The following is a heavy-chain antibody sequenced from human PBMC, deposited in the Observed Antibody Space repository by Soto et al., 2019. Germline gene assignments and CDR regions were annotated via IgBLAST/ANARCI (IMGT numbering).Heavy chain of an antibody. CDR2: VSANNGHT. J-gene: IGHJ6*02. D-gene: IGHD2-8*01. CDR3: ARHIESVISKHFLYYYAMDF. Sequence: ASLKVSCTASGFTFSNYGLNWVRQAPGQGLEWMGWVSANNGHTNYAQNLQGRVSMTTDTSTSTAYMELRGLTFDDTAVYDCARHIESVISKHFLYYYAMDFWD. CDR1: GFTFSNYG. V-gene: IGHV1-18*01.